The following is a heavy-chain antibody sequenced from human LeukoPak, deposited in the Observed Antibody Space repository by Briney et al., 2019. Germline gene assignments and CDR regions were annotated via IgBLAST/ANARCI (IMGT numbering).Heavy chain of an antibody. CDR2: INHSGST. D-gene: IGHD3-10*01. J-gene: IGHJ4*02. CDR3: ARDSGVLLWFGESIIDY. CDR1: GGSFSGYY. Sequence: PSETLSLTCAVYGGSFSGYYWSWIRQPPGKGLEWIGEINHSGSTNYNPSLKSRVTMSVDTSKNQFSLKLSSVTAADTAVYYCARDSGVLLWFGESIIDYWGQGTLVTVSS. V-gene: IGHV4-34*01.